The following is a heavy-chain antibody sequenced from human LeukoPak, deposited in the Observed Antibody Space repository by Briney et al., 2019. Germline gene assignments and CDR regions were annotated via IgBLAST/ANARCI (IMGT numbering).Heavy chain of an antibody. D-gene: IGHD2-8*01. CDR1: GFTSSSDW. J-gene: IGHJ4*02. CDR2: IKQEGSDK. Sequence: VRCPRLSCAASGFTSSSDWMSGVPQAPRKGGEWGANIKQEGSDKYYVDSVKGRFTISRDNAKNSLYLQMNSLRDEDTAVYYCARDCTNGACPNGYRGKGTLVTACS. CDR3: ARDCTNGACPNGY. V-gene: IGHV3-7*01.